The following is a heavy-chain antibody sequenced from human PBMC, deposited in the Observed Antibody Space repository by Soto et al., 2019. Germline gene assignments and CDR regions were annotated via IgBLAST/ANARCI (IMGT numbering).Heavy chain of an antibody. V-gene: IGHV1-2*04. CDR2: INPNSGGT. CDR3: ARATETRYDFWRGDPYGMDV. CDR1: GYTFTGYY. J-gene: IGHJ6*02. D-gene: IGHD3-3*01. Sequence: ASVKVSCKASGYTFTGYYMHWVRQAPGQGLEWMGWINPNSGGTNYAQKFQGWVTMTRDTSISTAYMELSRLRSDDTAVYYCARATETRYDFWRGDPYGMDVWGQGTTVTVSS.